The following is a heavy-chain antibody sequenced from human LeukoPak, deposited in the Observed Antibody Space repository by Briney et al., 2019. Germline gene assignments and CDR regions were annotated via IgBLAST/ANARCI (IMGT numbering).Heavy chain of an antibody. Sequence: SETLSLTCAVYGGSLRADFWSWIRQPPGKGLEWIVDIHPGGSTKYNPSLESRVTISVDTSKNQFSLRLTSVTAADTAVYYCARAPDRIRFDPWGQGALVTVSS. CDR3: ARAPDRIRFDP. CDR1: GGSLRADF. D-gene: IGHD1-14*01. CDR2: IHPGGST. V-gene: IGHV4-34*01. J-gene: IGHJ5*02.